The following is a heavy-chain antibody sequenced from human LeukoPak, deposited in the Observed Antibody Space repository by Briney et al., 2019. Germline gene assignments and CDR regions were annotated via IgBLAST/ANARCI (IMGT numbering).Heavy chain of an antibody. J-gene: IGHJ4*02. CDR2: ISSSGSTI. V-gene: IGHV3-11*01. CDR1: GFTFSDYY. CDR3: ARRLSDYYDSSGHDY. D-gene: IGHD3-22*01. Sequence: PGGSLRLSCAASGFTFSDYYMSWIRQAPGKGLEWVSYISSSGSTIYCADSVKGRFTISRDNAKNSLYLQMNSLRAEDTAVYYCARRLSDYYDSSGHDYWGQGTLVTVSS.